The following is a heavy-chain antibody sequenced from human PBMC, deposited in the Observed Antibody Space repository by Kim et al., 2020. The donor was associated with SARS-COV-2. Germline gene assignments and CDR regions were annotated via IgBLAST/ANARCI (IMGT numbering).Heavy chain of an antibody. J-gene: IGHJ4*02. CDR1: GYTFTGYY. CDR2: INPNSGGT. D-gene: IGHD2-15*01. V-gene: IGHV1-2*06. CDR3: ASRYCSGGSCYFEWGGSYFDY. Sequence: ASVKVSCKASGYTFTGYYMHWVRQAPGQGLEWMGRINPNSGGTNYAQKFQGRVTMTRDTSISTAYMELSRLRSDDTAVYYCASRYCSGGSCYFEWGGSYFDYWGQGTLVTVSS.